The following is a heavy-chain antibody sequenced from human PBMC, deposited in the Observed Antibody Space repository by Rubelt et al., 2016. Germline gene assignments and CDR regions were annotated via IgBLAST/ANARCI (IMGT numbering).Heavy chain of an antibody. Sequence: VQSGAEVKKPGSSVKVSCKASGGTFSSYAISWVRQAPGQGLEWMGRIIPILGIANYAQKFQGRVTITADKSTSTAYMELSSLRSEDTAVYYCARVHRQLRYFDWLDYWGQGTLVTVSS. J-gene: IGHJ4*02. CDR1: GGTFSSYA. D-gene: IGHD3-9*01. CDR3: ARVHRQLRYFDWLDY. V-gene: IGHV1-69*04. CDR2: IIPILGIA.